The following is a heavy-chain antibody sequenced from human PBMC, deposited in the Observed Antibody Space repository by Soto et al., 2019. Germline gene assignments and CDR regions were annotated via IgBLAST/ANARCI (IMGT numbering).Heavy chain of an antibody. Sequence: QVQLVQSGAEVKKPESSVKVSCKAPGGTFSTYAISWVRQAPGQGLEWMGGIIPMFGTANYAQRFQDRVTIIADESTNTVYMELSSLRSEDMAVYFCASGIQLWLRRINNGYSGWGQGTLVTVSS. J-gene: IGHJ4*02. D-gene: IGHD5-18*01. CDR2: IIPMFGTA. CDR1: GGTFSTYA. V-gene: IGHV1-69*12. CDR3: ASGIQLWLRRINNGYSG.